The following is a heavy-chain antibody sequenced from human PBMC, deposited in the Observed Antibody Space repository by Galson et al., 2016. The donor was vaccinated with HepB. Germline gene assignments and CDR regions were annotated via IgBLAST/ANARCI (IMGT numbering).Heavy chain of an antibody. Sequence: SLRLSCAASGFTVSNNYMSWVRQAPGKGLEWIGFVRSNNYGGPTSYAASVKGRFIISGDDSNRIAYLQMSSLKTEDTAVYYCSSPNFDGPFDNWGQGTLVTVSS. J-gene: IGHJ4*02. CDR1: GFTVSNNY. CDR2: VRSNNYGGPT. D-gene: IGHD3-9*01. V-gene: IGHV3-49*04. CDR3: SSPNFDGPFDN.